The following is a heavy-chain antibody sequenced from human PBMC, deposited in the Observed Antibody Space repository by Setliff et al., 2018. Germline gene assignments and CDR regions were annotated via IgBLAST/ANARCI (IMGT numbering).Heavy chain of an antibody. CDR2: IYSGGST. CDR1: GFTVSSNY. D-gene: IGHD3-3*01. J-gene: IGHJ4*02. CDR3: ARERYFWSGYHN. Sequence: PGGSLRLSCAASGFTVSSNYMSWVRQAPGKGLEWVSVIYSGGSTYYADSVKGRFTISRDNSKNTLYLQMNSLRAEDTALYYCARERYFWSGYHNWGQGTLVTVSS. V-gene: IGHV3-66*01.